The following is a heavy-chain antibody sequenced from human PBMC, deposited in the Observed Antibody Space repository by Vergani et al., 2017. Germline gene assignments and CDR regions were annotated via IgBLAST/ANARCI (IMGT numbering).Heavy chain of an antibody. Sequence: QVQLQESGPGLVKPSETLSLTCAVSGYSISSGYYWGWIRQPPGKGLEWIGEINHSGNTTYHPSLKSRVTISVDTSKNQFSLKLSSVTAADTAVYYCARVRVRGVIIGWGQGTLVTVSS. CDR2: INHSGNT. D-gene: IGHD3-10*01. V-gene: IGHV4-38-2*01. J-gene: IGHJ4*02. CDR3: ARVRVRGVIIG. CDR1: GYSISSGYY.